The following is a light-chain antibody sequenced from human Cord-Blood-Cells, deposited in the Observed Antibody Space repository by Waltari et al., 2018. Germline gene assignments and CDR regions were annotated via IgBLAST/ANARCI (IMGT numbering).Light chain of an antibody. Sequence: DIVMTQSPDSLAVSLCERATINCKSNQSVLYSSNNKNYLAWYQQKPGQPPKLLIYWASTRESGVPDRFSGSGSGTDFTLTISSLQAEDVAVYYCQQYYSTPWTFGQGTKVEIK. V-gene: IGKV4-1*01. CDR3: QQYYSTPWT. CDR2: WAS. CDR1: QSVLYSSNNKNY. J-gene: IGKJ1*01.